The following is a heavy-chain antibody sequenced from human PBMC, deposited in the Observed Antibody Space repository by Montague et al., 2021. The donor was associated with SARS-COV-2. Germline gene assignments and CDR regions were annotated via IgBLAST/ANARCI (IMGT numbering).Heavy chain of an antibody. D-gene: IGHD3-10*01. Sequence: PALVKPTQTLTLTCTSSGFSLSTSGMCVSWIRQPPGKALEWLARIDWDDDKYYSTSLKTRLTISKDTSKNQVVLTMTNMDPVDTATYYRARIWFIDHRNAFDIWGQGTMVTVSS. CDR1: GFSLSTSGMC. CDR3: ARIWFIDHRNAFDI. V-gene: IGHV2-70*11. J-gene: IGHJ3*02. CDR2: IDWDDDK.